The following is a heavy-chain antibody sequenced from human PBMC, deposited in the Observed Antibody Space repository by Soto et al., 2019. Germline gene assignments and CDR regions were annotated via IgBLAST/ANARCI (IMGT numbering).Heavy chain of an antibody. V-gene: IGHV4-34*01. D-gene: IGHD1-1*01. Sequence: SETLSLTCAVYGGSFSGYYWSWIRQPPGKGLEWIGEINHSGSTNYNPSLKSRVTISVDTSKNQFSLKLSSVTAADTAVYYCARRVHSSPTSIYSYYYYMDVWCKGPTVT. CDR1: GGSFSGYY. J-gene: IGHJ6*03. CDR2: INHSGST. CDR3: ARRVHSSPTSIYSYYYYMDV.